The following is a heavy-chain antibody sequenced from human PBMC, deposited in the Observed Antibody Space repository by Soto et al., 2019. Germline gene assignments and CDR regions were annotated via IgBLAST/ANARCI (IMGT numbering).Heavy chain of an antibody. D-gene: IGHD6-6*01. V-gene: IGHV4-31*03. CDR1: GGSISSGPYY. CDR3: ARAEAAQFDY. Sequence: QVQLQESGPGRVKPSQTLSLTCTVSGGSISSGPYYWSWIRQHPGKGLEGIGYVSSSGSAYYSQSFQSRVTISVDTSKHRFSLKLSSVTAADTAVYYCARAEAAQFDYWGQGTLVTVSS. CDR2: VSSSGSA. J-gene: IGHJ4*02.